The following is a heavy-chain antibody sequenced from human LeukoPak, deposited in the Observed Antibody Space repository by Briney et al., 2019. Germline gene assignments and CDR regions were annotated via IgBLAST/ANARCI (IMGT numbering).Heavy chain of an antibody. Sequence: GESLKISCKGSGYSFTEYWIIWVRQMPGKGLEWMGMIDPSDSYTNYSPSFQGHVTISADKSISTAFLQWSSLKASDTAMYYCARQGDYRNWFDPWGEGTLVTVSS. CDR2: IDPSDSYT. CDR3: ARQGDYRNWFDP. J-gene: IGHJ5*02. V-gene: IGHV5-10-1*01. D-gene: IGHD4-11*01. CDR1: GYSFTEYW.